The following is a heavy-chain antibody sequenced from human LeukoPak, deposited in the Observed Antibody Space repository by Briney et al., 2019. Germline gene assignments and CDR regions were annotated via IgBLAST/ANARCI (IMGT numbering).Heavy chain of an antibody. D-gene: IGHD6-13*01. CDR1: GFTFSNYG. Sequence: GGSLRLSCAASGFTFSNYGIHWVRQAPGKGLEWVAVISYDGSNKYYADSVKGRFTISRDNSKNTLYLQMNSLRAEDTAVYYCARTGYSSSWYGGYWGQGTLVTVSS. J-gene: IGHJ4*02. V-gene: IGHV3-30*03. CDR2: ISYDGSNK. CDR3: ARTGYSSSWYGGY.